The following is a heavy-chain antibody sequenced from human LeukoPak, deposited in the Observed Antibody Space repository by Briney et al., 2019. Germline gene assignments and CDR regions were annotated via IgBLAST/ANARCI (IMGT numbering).Heavy chain of an antibody. CDR1: GGSISSGGYY. CDR3: AALSSSSLDY. V-gene: IGHV4-61*08. J-gene: IGHJ4*02. D-gene: IGHD6-13*01. CDR2: IYYSGST. Sequence: SETLSLTCTVSGGSISSGGYYWSWIRQHPGKGLEWIGYIYYSGSTNYNPSLKSRVTISVDTSKNQFSLKLSSVTAADTAVYYCAALSSSSLDYWGQGTLVTVSS.